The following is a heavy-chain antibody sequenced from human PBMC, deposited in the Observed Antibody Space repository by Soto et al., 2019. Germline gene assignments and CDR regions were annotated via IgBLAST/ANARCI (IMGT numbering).Heavy chain of an antibody. V-gene: IGHV3-13*01. CDR1: GFTFSNYD. D-gene: IGHD5-12*01. Sequence: GGSLRLSCAASGFTFSNYDMHWVRQATGKSLEWVSAIGTAGDTSYPGSVKGRFTISRENAKNSLYLQMNSLRAGDTAVYYCARVGGYTRYDYYIDYRGQGALVTVSS. J-gene: IGHJ4*02. CDR2: IGTAGDT. CDR3: ARVGGYTRYDYYIDY.